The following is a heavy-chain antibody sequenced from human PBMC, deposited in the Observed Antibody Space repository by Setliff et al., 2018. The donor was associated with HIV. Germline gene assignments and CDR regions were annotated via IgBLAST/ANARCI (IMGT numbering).Heavy chain of an antibody. Sequence: SETLSLTCTVSGGSVSSSYWSWIRQPPGKGLEWIGYIYYSGSTNYNPSLKSRVTITVDTSKNQFSLKLSSVTAADTAVYYCARARTPYYYDSSAYYFNYYYMDVWGKGTTVTVSS. CDR1: GGSVSSSY. V-gene: IGHV4-59*02. CDR2: IYYSGST. D-gene: IGHD3-22*01. CDR3: ARARTPYYYDSSAYYFNYYYMDV. J-gene: IGHJ6*03.